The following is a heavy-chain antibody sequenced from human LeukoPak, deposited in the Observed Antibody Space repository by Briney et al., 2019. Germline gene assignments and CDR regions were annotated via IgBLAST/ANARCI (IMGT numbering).Heavy chain of an antibody. V-gene: IGHV3-9*01. D-gene: IGHD2-15*01. J-gene: IGHJ4*02. Sequence: GESLRLSCAASGFTVSSNYMSWVRQAPGKGLEWVSGISWNSGSIGYADSVKGRFTISRDNAKNSLYLQMNSLRAEDTALYYCAKDRPARYCSGGSCYSEGFDYWGQGTLVTVSS. CDR2: ISWNSGSI. CDR1: GFTVSSNY. CDR3: AKDRPARYCSGGSCYSEGFDY.